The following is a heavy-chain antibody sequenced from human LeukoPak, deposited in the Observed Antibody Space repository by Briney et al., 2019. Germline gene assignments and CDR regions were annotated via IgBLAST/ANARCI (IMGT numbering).Heavy chain of an antibody. V-gene: IGHV3-30*18. CDR1: GFTFSSYG. CDR2: ISYDGSNK. J-gene: IGHJ4*02. CDR3: AKAGLDTTVTYYFDY. D-gene: IGHD4-17*01. Sequence: GGSLRLSCAASGFTFSSYGMHWVRQAPGKGLEWVAVISYDGSNKYYADSVKGRFTISRDNSKNTLYLQMNSLRAEDTAVYYCAKAGLDTTVTYYFDYRGQGTLVTVSS.